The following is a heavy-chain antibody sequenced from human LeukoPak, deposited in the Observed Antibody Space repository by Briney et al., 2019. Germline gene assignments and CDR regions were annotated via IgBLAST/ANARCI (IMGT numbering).Heavy chain of an antibody. CDR1: GGSFSGYY. CDR3: ARRSLASGSYHY. J-gene: IGHJ4*02. CDR2: INHSGST. V-gene: IGHV4-34*01. D-gene: IGHD1-26*01. Sequence: SETLSPTCAVYGGSFSGYYWSWIRQPPGKGLGWIGEINHSGSTNYNPSLKSRVTISVDTSKNQFSLKLSSVTAADTAVYYCARRSLASGSYHYWGQGTLVTVSS.